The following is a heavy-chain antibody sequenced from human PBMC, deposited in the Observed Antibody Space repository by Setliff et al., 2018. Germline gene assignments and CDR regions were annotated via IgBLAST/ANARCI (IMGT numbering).Heavy chain of an antibody. CDR3: ARQPTGTYQWTFDS. D-gene: IGHD1-26*01. CDR1: GGSVNDYY. CDR2: SYYLGAT. J-gene: IGHJ4*02. Sequence: PSETLSLTCTVSGGSVNDYYWSWIRRPPGKGLEWIGYSYYLGATKYTPSLKGRVSMSVDTSKSQFFLKLNSVTATDTAVYYCARQPTGTYQWTFDSWGQGTLVTVSS. V-gene: IGHV4-59*08.